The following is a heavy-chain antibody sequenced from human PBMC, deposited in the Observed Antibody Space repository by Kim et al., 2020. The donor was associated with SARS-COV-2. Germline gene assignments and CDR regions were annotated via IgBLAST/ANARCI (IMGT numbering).Heavy chain of an antibody. CDR2: ISGNSDTAI. Sequence: GGSLRLSCAASGFSFSSYAMHWVRQTPGKGLEWLAYISGNSDTAIFYADSVRGRFTISRDNAKNSLSLQMNSLSDEDTAVYHCAREQYGDYDYWGRGTLV. V-gene: IGHV3-48*02. CDR3: AREQYGDYDY. J-gene: IGHJ4*02. D-gene: IGHD4-17*01. CDR1: GFSFSSYA.